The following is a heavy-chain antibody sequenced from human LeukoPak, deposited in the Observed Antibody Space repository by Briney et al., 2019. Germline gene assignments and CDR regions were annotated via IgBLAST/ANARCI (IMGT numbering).Heavy chain of an antibody. V-gene: IGHV1-18*04. Sequence: EASVKVSCKASGYTFTGYYMHWVRQAPGQGLEWMGWISAYNGNTNYAQKLQGRVTMTTDTSTSTAYMELRSLRSDDTAVYYCATTVTNDYWGQGTLVTVSS. J-gene: IGHJ4*02. CDR3: ATTVTNDY. CDR1: GYTFTGYY. D-gene: IGHD4-17*01. CDR2: ISAYNGNT.